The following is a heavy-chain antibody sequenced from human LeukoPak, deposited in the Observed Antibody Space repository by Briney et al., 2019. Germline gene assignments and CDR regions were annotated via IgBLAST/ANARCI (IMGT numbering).Heavy chain of an antibody. D-gene: IGHD3-9*01. CDR1: GFTFSNYD. CDR3: VRSGIVTGHFAY. CDR2: ISRSGGTT. Sequence: QPGGSLRLSCAASGFTFSNYDMSWVRQAPGKGLEWVSRISRSGGTTYYADSVKGRFTISRDNAKNSLYLQMNSLRAEDTAVYYCVRSGIVTGHFAYWGQGTLVTVSS. J-gene: IGHJ4*02. V-gene: IGHV3-23*01.